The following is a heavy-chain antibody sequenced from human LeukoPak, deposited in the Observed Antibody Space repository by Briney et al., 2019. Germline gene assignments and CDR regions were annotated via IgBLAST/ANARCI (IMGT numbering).Heavy chain of an antibody. CDR1: GFTFTSCA. CDR3: AASFGGPYDY. J-gene: IGHJ4*02. CDR2: IVVVNGDT. Sequence: SVKVSCKASGFTFTSCAMQWGRQARGQRLEWIGCIVVVNGDTNYDQKFQERVTITRDMPTSTAYMELSSLRSEDTAVYYCAASFGGPYDYWGQGTLVTVSS. D-gene: IGHD3-16*01. V-gene: IGHV1-58*02.